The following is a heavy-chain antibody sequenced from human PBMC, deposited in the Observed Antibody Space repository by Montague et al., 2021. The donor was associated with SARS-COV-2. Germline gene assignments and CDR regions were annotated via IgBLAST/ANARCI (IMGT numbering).Heavy chain of an antibody. V-gene: IGHV4-61*02. CDR3: ARAHSGSWAHLDN. Sequence: TLSLTCTVSGGSISSGSYYWSWIRQPAGKGLEWIGRIYTSGTTDYSFPLKSRVTISVDTSKNQFSLKLTSVTAADTAVYYYARAHSGSWAHLDNWGQGSLVTVSS. D-gene: IGHD5-12*01. CDR1: GGSISSGSYY. J-gene: IGHJ4*02. CDR2: IYTSGTT.